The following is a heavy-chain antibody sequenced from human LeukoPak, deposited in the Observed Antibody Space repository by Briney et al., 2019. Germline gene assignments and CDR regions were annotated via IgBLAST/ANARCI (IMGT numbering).Heavy chain of an antibody. CDR2: INPNSGGT. Sequence: GASVKVSCKASGYTFTGYYMHWVRQAPGQGLEWMGWINPNSGGTNYAQKFQGRVTMTRDTSISTAYMELSRLRSDDTAVYYCARGGVVTDYYYYMDVWGKGTTVTISS. D-gene: IGHD2-21*02. V-gene: IGHV1-2*02. CDR1: GYTFTGYY. CDR3: ARGGVVTDYYYYMDV. J-gene: IGHJ6*03.